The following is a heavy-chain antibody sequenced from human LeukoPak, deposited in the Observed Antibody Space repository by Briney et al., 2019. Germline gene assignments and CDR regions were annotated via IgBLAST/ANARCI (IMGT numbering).Heavy chain of an antibody. CDR1: GYSFTSHW. Sequence: GESLKISCKGSGYSFTSHWIGWVRQMPGKGLEWIGIIYPGDSDTRHSTSCQGQVTISADRSISPAYLQWSSLKASDTPMYYCARQCSLGYYYDSSGYPPYNWFDPWGQGTLVTVSS. J-gene: IGHJ5*02. D-gene: IGHD3-22*01. CDR3: ARQCSLGYYYDSSGYPPYNWFDP. V-gene: IGHV5-51*01. CDR2: IYPGDSDT.